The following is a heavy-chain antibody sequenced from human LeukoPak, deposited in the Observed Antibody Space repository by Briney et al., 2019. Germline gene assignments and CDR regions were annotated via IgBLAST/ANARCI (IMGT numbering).Heavy chain of an antibody. D-gene: IGHD6-19*01. CDR2: ISGSGGST. V-gene: IGHV3-23*01. J-gene: IGHJ4*02. CDR3: AKLSSSAWSDY. CDR1: GFTFSSYG. Sequence: PGGSLRLSCAASGFTFSSYGMSWVRQAPGKGLEWVSAISGSGGSTYYADSVKGRFTISRDNSKNTLYLQMNSLRTEDTAVYHCAKLSSSAWSDYWGQGTLVTVSS.